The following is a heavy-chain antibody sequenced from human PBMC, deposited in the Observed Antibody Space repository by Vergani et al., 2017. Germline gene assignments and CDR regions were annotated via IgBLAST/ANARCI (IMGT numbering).Heavy chain of an antibody. V-gene: IGHV3-33*05. Sequence: QVQLVESGGGVVQPGTSLRLSCEASGFKFSQFGMHWVRQGPGKGLEWVAFISYDGSKTQYADSEKGRLTISRDNSKNTVGLEMSSLRVDDTAPYYCASDDCVRSGIICFLRPGEFYFRDVWGQGTTVTVSS. D-gene: IGHD6-19*01. J-gene: IGHJ6*03. CDR3: ASDDCVRSGIICFLRPGEFYFRDV. CDR2: ISYDGSKT. CDR1: GFKFSQFG.